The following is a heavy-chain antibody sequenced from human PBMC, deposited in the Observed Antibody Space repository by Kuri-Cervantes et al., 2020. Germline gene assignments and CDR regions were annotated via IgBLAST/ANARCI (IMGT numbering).Heavy chain of an antibody. CDR1: GYSFTSYE. V-gene: IGHV1-8*01. J-gene: IGHJ4*02. D-gene: IGHD2-15*01. CDR3: ARGGEGVYIVAAANDY. CDR2: MHPHTGKT. Sequence: ASVKVSCKASGYSFTSYEINWVRQAPGQGLEWMGWMHPHTGKTRNAQKFQDRLTMTSNTSASTAYMELSSLTPEDTAVHYCARGGEGVYIVAAANDYWGQGTLVTVSS.